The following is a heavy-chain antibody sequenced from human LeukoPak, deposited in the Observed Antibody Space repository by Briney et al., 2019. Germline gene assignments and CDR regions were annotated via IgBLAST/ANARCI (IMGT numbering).Heavy chain of an antibody. CDR2: IYYSGST. V-gene: IGHV4-59*01. Sequence: SETLSLTCTVSGGSISSYYWSWIRQPPGKGLEWIGYIYYSGSTNYDPSLKSRVTISVDTSKNQFSLKLSSVTAADTAAYYCAGMTYYYGSGGFDPWGQGTLVTVSS. CDR3: AGMTYYYGSGGFDP. CDR1: GGSISSYY. D-gene: IGHD3-10*01. J-gene: IGHJ5*02.